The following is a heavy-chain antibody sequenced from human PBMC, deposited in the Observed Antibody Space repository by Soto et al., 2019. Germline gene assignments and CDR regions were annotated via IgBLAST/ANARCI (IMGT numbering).Heavy chain of an antibody. D-gene: IGHD5-18*01. Sequence: EASVKVSCKASGGTFSSYAISWVRQAPGQGLEWMGGIIPIFGTANYAQKFQGRVTITADESTSTAYMELSSLRSEDTAVYYCAREVAGGYSYGYYYYYYGMDAWGQGTTVTSP. J-gene: IGHJ6*02. CDR3: AREVAGGYSYGYYYYYYGMDA. CDR1: GGTFSSYA. V-gene: IGHV1-69*13. CDR2: IIPIFGTA.